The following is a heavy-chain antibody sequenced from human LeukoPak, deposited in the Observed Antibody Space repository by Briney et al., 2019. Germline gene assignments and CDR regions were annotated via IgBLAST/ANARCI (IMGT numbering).Heavy chain of an antibody. CDR1: GYIFTTYG. J-gene: IGHJ6*02. CDR3: ARHYYDILTGYSVGLVESYYYGMDV. Sequence: ASVKVSCKATGYIFTTYGISWVRQAPGQGLEWMGWISVYNGNTNYAQKLQGRVSMTTDTSTSTAYMELRSLRSDDTAVYYCARHYYDILTGYSVGLVESYYYGMDVWGQGTMVTVSS. D-gene: IGHD3-9*01. CDR2: ISVYNGNT. V-gene: IGHV1-18*01.